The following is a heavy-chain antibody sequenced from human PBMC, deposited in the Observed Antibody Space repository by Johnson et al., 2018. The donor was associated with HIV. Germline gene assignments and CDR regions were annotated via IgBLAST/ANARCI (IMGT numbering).Heavy chain of an antibody. D-gene: IGHD5-18*01. J-gene: IGHJ3*02. CDR3: ARLPSGYNRDTFNI. CDR2: INSDGSST. CDR1: GFTFDDYA. Sequence: QVQLVESGGGVVQPGRSLRLSCAASGFTFDDYAMHWVRQAPGKGLEWVSGINSDGSSTSYADSVKGRFTISRDNSENTMYLQMNSLRAEDTATYYCARLPSGYNRDTFNIWGQGTMVTVSS. V-gene: IGHV3-NL1*01.